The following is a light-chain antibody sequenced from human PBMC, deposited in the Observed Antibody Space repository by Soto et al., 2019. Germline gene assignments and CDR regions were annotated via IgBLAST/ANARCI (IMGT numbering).Light chain of an antibody. Sequence: NFMLTQSHSVSESPGKTVTISCTRSSGFIANNYVQWYQQRPDSAPRTVIYENDQRPSGVPDRFSGSIDISSNSXSLIISGLKTEDEGDYYCQSYDSTSQVFGGGTKVTVL. CDR2: END. V-gene: IGLV6-57*03. CDR1: SGFIANNY. CDR3: QSYDSTSQV. J-gene: IGLJ3*02.